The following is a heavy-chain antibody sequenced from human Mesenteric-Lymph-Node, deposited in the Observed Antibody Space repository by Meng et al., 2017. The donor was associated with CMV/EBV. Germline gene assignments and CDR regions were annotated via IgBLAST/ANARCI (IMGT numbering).Heavy chain of an antibody. V-gene: IGHV4-61*01. J-gene: IGHJ6*02. Sequence: SETLSLTCTVSGGSVSSGSYYWNWIRQPPGKGLEWIGYIYYSGTTNYNPSLKSRVTISVDTSKNQFSLKVSSVTAADTAVYYCARDRSNYAAHYYGMDVWGQGTTVTVS. D-gene: IGHD4-11*01. CDR2: IYYSGTT. CDR1: GGSVSSGSYY. CDR3: ARDRSNYAAHYYGMDV.